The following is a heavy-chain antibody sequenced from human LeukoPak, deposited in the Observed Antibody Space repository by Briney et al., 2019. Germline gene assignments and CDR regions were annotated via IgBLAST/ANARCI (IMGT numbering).Heavy chain of an antibody. J-gene: IGHJ4*02. CDR2: ISGSGGST. Sequence: GGSLRLSCEASAFTFSSYVMSWVRQAPGKGLEWVSAISGSGGSTYYADSVKGRFTISRDNSKNTLYLQMNSLRAEDTAVYYCAKGGGWLYYFDYWGQGTLVTVSS. D-gene: IGHD6-19*01. V-gene: IGHV3-23*01. CDR3: AKGGGWLYYFDY. CDR1: AFTFSSYV.